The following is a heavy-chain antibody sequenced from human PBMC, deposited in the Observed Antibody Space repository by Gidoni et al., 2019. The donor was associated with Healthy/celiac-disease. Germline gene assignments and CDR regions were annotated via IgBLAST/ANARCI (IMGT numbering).Heavy chain of an antibody. J-gene: IGHJ4*02. CDR3: ARVGSSWYDDY. CDR1: GGSFSGYY. V-gene: IGHV4-34*01. CDR2: INHSGST. Sequence: QVQLQQWGAGLLKPSETLSLTCAVYGGSFSGYYWSWIRQPPGKGLEWIGEINHSGSTNYNPSLTRRVTISVDTSKNQISLKLSSVTAADTAVYYCARVGSSWYDDYWGQGTLVTVSS. D-gene: IGHD6-13*01.